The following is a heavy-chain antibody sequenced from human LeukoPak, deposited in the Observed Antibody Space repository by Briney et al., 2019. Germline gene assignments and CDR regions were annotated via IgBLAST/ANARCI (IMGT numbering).Heavy chain of an antibody. J-gene: IGHJ4*02. Sequence: DPGGSLRLSCAASGFTFSSYAMSWDRQAPGKGLEWVSAISGSGGSTYYADSVKGRFTISRDNSKNTLYLQMNSLRAEDTAVYYCEMARITMDATDYWGQGTLVTVSS. D-gene: IGHD3-10*01. V-gene: IGHV3-23*01. CDR1: GFTFSSYA. CDR2: ISGSGGST. CDR3: EMARITMDATDY.